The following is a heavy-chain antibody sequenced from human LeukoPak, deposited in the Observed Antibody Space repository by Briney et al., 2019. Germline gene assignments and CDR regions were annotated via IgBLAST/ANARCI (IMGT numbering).Heavy chain of an antibody. CDR3: ARLYCSGGSCYRSGYYFDY. CDR2: ISYSGTT. V-gene: IGHV4-39*01. J-gene: IGHJ4*02. Sequence: KPSETLSLTCTVSGGSISSSSNYWDWIRQPPGKGLEWIGSISYSGTTYYNPSLKSRVTISVDTSKNQFSLKLSSVTAADTAVYYCARLYCSGGSCYRSGYYFDYWGQGTLVTVSS. D-gene: IGHD2-15*01. CDR1: GGSISSSSNY.